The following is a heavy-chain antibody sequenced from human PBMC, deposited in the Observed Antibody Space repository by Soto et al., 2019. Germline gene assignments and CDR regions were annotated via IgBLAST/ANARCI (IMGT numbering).Heavy chain of an antibody. V-gene: IGHV4-59*08. D-gene: IGHD1-26*01. CDR2: IFYSGST. Sequence: QVQLQESGPGLVKPSETLSLTCTVSAGSISSYYWSWIRQPPGKGLEWVGYIFYSGSTNDNPSLKRRVTISVDTSKNQCSLKLSSVTAADTAVYYCARLYGSAFDIWGQGTMVTVSS. CDR1: AGSISSYY. J-gene: IGHJ3*02. CDR3: ARLYGSAFDI.